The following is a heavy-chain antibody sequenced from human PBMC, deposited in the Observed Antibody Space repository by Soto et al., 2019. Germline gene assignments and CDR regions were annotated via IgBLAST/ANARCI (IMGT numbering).Heavy chain of an antibody. D-gene: IGHD3-10*01. Sequence: QVQLQESGPGLLKPSQTLSLTCTVSGGSISSGVYYWSWIRQHPGKGLEWIGYIYDSGSTYYNPSLRSRFTISVVTSKNQFYLKLSSVTAAETTVYYCARGSRGVREERVDFDFWGQGTMV. CDR3: ARGSRGVREERVDFDF. V-gene: IGHV4-31*03. CDR2: IYDSGST. CDR1: GGSISSGVYY. J-gene: IGHJ3*01.